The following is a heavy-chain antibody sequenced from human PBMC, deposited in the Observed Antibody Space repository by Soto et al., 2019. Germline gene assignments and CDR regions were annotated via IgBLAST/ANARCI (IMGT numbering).Heavy chain of an antibody. V-gene: IGHV1-46*03. CDR2: INPSADST. CDR3: ARDSIAVAGTDFDY. D-gene: IGHD6-19*01. J-gene: IGHJ4*02. Sequence: GASVKVSCKAFGYTFTNYYMHWVRQAPGQGLEWMGTINPSADSTSYAPKFRGRVTMTRDTSTSTVYMELSSLRSEDTAVYYCARDSIAVAGTDFDYWGQGTLVTVSS. CDR1: GYTFTNYY.